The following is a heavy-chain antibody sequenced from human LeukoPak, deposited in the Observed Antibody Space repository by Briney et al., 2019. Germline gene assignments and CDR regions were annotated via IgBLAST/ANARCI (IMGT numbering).Heavy chain of an antibody. J-gene: IGHJ4*02. CDR1: GGSISSYY. Sequence: SETLSLTCTVSGGSISSYYWSWIRQPPGKGLEWIGYIYYSGSTNYNPSLKSRVTISVDTSKNQFSLKLSSVTAADTAVYYCARARNNVRAFDYWGQGTLVTVSS. V-gene: IGHV4-59*01. D-gene: IGHD2-8*01. CDR3: ARARNNVRAFDY. CDR2: IYYSGST.